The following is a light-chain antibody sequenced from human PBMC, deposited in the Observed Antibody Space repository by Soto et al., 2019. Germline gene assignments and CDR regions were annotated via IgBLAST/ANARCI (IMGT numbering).Light chain of an antibody. CDR3: MQALLTPSP. CDR1: QSLLHSNGYNY. V-gene: IGKV2-28*01. Sequence: DIVMTQSPLSLPVTPGEPAASSCRSSQSLLHSNGYNYLDWYLQKPGQSPQLLIYLGSNRASGVPDRFSGSGSGTEFTLKISRVEAEDVGVYYCMQALLTPSPFGQGTRLEIK. CDR2: LGS. J-gene: IGKJ5*01.